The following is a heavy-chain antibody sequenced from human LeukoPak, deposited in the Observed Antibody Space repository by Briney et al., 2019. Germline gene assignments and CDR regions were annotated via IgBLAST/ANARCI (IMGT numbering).Heavy chain of an antibody. CDR3: ARVLYSSSSGNYYYYMDV. CDR1: GDSMSLYY. J-gene: IGHJ6*03. D-gene: IGHD6-6*01. CDR2: ISYIGST. V-gene: IGHV4-59*01. Sequence: PSETLSLTCNVSGDSMSLYYWSWIRQPPEKGLEWIGYISYIGSTHYNPSLKSRVTISVDTSKNQVSLKLTSVTAADTAVYYCARVLYSSSSGNYYYYMDVWGKGTTVTVSS.